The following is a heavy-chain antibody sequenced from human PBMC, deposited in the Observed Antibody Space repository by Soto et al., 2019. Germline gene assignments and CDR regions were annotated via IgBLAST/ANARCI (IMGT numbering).Heavy chain of an antibody. V-gene: IGHV4-31*02. J-gene: IGHJ4*02. D-gene: IGHD1-26*01. CDR2: VYYSGTT. CDR1: GGSISSGAHF. Sequence: SETLSLTCTVSGGSISSGAHFCTWIRQHSGKGLEWIGYVYYSGTTYYNPSLKSRVTISVDTSNNQFSLKLSSVTAADTAVYYCAREAYSGSYRTFDYWGQGTLVTVSS. CDR3: AREAYSGSYRTFDY.